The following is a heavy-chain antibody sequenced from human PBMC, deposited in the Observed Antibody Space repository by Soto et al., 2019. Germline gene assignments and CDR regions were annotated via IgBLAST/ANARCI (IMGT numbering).Heavy chain of an antibody. D-gene: IGHD5-18*01. CDR3: AKARMVNGAFDI. CDR1: GFTFSSYA. J-gene: IGHJ3*02. CDR2: ISGSGGST. V-gene: IGHV3-23*01. Sequence: EVQLLESGGGLVQPGGSLRLSCAASGFTFSSYAMSWVRQAPGKGLEWVSAISGSGGSTYYADSGKGRFTISRDNSKNTLYLQLNSLRAEDTAVYYCAKARMVNGAFDIWGQGTMVTVSS.